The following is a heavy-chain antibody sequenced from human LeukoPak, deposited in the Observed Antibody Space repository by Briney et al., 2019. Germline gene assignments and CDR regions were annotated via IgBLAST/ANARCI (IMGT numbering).Heavy chain of an antibody. D-gene: IGHD4-17*01. CDR1: GFTFSSYG. CDR3: AKGDGGDYSYCFDY. V-gene: IGHV3-30*02. Sequence: GGSLRLSCAASGFTFSSYGMHWVRQAPGKGLEWVAVIWYDGSNKYYADSVKGRFTLSRATSKNTLYLQMNSLRAEDTALYYCAKGDGGDYSYCFDYWGQGTLVTVSS. CDR2: IWYDGSNK. J-gene: IGHJ4*02.